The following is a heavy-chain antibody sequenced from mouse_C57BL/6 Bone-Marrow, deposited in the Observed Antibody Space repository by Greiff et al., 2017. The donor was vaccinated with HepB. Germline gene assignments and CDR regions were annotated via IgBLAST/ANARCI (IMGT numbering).Heavy chain of an antibody. CDR3: ARDDGYYPSY. V-gene: IGHV1-66*01. CDR2: IYPGSGNT. J-gene: IGHJ3*01. CDR1: GYSFTSYY. Sequence: VKLVESGPELVKPGASVKTSCKASGYSFTSYYIHWVKQRPGQGLEWIGWIYPGSGNTKYNEKFKGKATLTADTSSSTAYMQLSSLTSEDSAVYYCARDDGYYPSYWGQGTLVTVSA. D-gene: IGHD2-3*01.